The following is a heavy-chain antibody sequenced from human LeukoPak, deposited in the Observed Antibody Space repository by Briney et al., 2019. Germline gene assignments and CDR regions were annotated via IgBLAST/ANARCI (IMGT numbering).Heavy chain of an antibody. CDR1: GGSISSYY. V-gene: IGHV4-59*01. Sequence: SETLSLTCTVSGGSISSYYWSWIRQPPGKGLEWIGYIYYSGGTSYNPSLMSRVTISVDTSKNQFSLKLSSVTAADTAVYYCARVLGYCSGGSCSQDYFDYWGQGTLVTVSS. CDR2: IYYSGGT. CDR3: ARVLGYCSGGSCSQDYFDY. D-gene: IGHD2-15*01. J-gene: IGHJ4*02.